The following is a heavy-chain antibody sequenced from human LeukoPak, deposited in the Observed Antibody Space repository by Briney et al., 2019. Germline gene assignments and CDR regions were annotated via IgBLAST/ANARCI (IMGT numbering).Heavy chain of an antibody. V-gene: IGHV3-53*01. Sequence: GGSLRLSCAVSGFTVSNNYMSWVRQAPGKGLEWVSHIYSGGDTCHADSVKGRFTISRDHSKNTVYLQMNNLRVEDTAVYYCARDTGLWWGQGTLVTVSS. D-gene: IGHD2-21*01. J-gene: IGHJ4*02. CDR1: GFTVSNNY. CDR2: IYSGGDT. CDR3: ARDTGLW.